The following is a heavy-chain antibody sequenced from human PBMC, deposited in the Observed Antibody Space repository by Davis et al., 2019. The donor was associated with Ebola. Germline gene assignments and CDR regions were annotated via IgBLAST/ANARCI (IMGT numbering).Heavy chain of an antibody. Sequence: SVKVSCKASGGTFSCYAISWVRQAPGQGLEWMGRIIPILGIANYAQKFQGRVTITADKSTSTAYMELSSLRSEDTAVYYCATTPNVEIDYYYGMDVWGQGTTVTVSS. D-gene: IGHD5-12*01. V-gene: IGHV1-69*04. J-gene: IGHJ6*02. CDR2: IIPILGIA. CDR1: GGTFSCYA. CDR3: ATTPNVEIDYYYGMDV.